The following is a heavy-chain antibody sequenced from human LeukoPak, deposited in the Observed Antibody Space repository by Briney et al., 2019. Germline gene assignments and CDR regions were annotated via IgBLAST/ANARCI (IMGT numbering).Heavy chain of an antibody. CDR3: AREFLSGSFDI. V-gene: IGHV3-30-3*01. CDR2: ISYDGSNK. D-gene: IGHD2/OR15-2a*01. J-gene: IGHJ3*02. Sequence: PGGSLRLSCAASGFTFSSYAMHWVRQAPGKGLEWVAVISYDGSNKYYADSVKGRFTISRDNSKNTLYLQMNSLRAEDTAVYYCAREFLSGSFDIWGQGTKVTVSS. CDR1: GFTFSSYA.